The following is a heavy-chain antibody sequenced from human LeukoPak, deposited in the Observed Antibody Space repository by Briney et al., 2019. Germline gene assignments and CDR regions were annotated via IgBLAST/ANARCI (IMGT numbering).Heavy chain of an antibody. CDR1: GFTFSSYG. Sequence: GGSLRLSCAASGFTFSSYGMHWVRQAPGKGLEWVAVIWYDGSNEYYADSVKGRFTISRDNSKNTLYLQMNSLRAEDTAVYYCARQFRNYYDSSGYPYYYYGMDVWGQGTTVTVSS. J-gene: IGHJ6*02. V-gene: IGHV3-33*01. CDR3: ARQFRNYYDSSGYPYYYYGMDV. CDR2: IWYDGSNE. D-gene: IGHD3-22*01.